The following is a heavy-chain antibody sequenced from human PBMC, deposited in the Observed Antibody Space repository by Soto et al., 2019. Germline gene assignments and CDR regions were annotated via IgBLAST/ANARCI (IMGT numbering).Heavy chain of an antibody. CDR2: ISAAGDP. Sequence: EVQLVESGGGLVQPGGSLRLSCEASGFTFRNYDMHWVRQGTGKGLEWVSGISAAGDPDYADSVEGRFTISRENAQNSFFLQMNSLRVGDTAVYYCAGTDRDFYGLDVWGQGTTVIVSS. J-gene: IGHJ6*02. CDR3: AGTDRDFYGLDV. D-gene: IGHD1-7*01. CDR1: GFTFRNYD. V-gene: IGHV3-13*05.